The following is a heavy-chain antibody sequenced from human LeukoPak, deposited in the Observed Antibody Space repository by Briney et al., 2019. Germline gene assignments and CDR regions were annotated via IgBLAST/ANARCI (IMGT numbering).Heavy chain of an antibody. J-gene: IGHJ4*02. Sequence: GGSLRLSCAASGFTFSSYSMNWVRQAPGKGLEWVSSISSSSSYIYYADSVKGRFTISRDNAKNSLYLQMNSLRAEDTAVYYCARVGVDIVVKQRSGYFDYWGQGTLVTVSS. CDR3: ARVGVDIVVKQRSGYFDY. V-gene: IGHV3-21*01. D-gene: IGHD2-21*01. CDR1: GFTFSSYS. CDR2: ISSSSSYI.